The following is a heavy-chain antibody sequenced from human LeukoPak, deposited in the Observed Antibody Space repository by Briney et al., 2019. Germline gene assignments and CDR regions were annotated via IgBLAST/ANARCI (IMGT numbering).Heavy chain of an antibody. D-gene: IGHD2-21*01. CDR1: GGSFSGYY. V-gene: IGHV4-34*01. J-gene: IGHJ4*02. CDR3: ARGIHRGLYVGVLFDY. CDR2: INHSGST. Sequence: PSETLSLTFAVYGGSFSGYYWSWIRQPPGKGLEWIGEINHSGSTNYNPSLKSRVTISVDTSKNQFTLKLSSVTAADTAVYYCARGIHRGLYVGVLFDYWGQGTLVTVSS.